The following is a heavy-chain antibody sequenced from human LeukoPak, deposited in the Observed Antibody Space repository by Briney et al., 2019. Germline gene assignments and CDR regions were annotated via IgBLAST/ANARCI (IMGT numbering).Heavy chain of an antibody. CDR2: IWYDGSNK. CDR3: AKDLGVSGASDY. V-gene: IGHV3-33*06. J-gene: IGHJ4*02. Sequence: GGSLRLSCAASGFTFSSYGMHWVRQAPGKGLEWVAVIWYDGSNKYYADSVKGRFTISRDNSKNTLYLQMNSLRAEDTAVYYCAKDLGVSGASDYWGQGTLVTVSS. D-gene: IGHD1-26*01. CDR1: GFTFSSYG.